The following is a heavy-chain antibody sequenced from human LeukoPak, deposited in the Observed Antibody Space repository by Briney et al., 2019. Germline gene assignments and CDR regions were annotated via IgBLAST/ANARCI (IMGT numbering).Heavy chain of an antibody. V-gene: IGHV4-38-2*02. CDR3: ARDLGSGGNSDY. J-gene: IGHJ4*02. D-gene: IGHD4-23*01. CDR1: GYSICIGYH. CDR2: ISHNGGA. Sequence: SETLSLTCAVSGYSICIGYHSGWIRQPPGKGLQWIASISHNGGASYNPSLKSRVTISLDTSNNQFSLELRSVTAADTAVYYCARDLGSGGNSDYWGQGTLVTVSS.